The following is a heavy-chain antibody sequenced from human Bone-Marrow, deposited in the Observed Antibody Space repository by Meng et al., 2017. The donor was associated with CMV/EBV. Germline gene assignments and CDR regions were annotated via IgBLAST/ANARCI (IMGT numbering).Heavy chain of an antibody. D-gene: IGHD6-13*01. V-gene: IGHV4-34*01. CDR1: GGSFSGYY. J-gene: IGHJ4*02. Sequence: GSLRLSCAVYGGSFSGYYWSWIRQPPGKGLEWIGEINHSGSTNYNPSLKSRVTISVDTSKNQFSLKLSSVTAADTAVYYCAREVLKQQLVDYWGQGTLVTVSS. CDR3: AREVLKQQLVDY. CDR2: INHSGST.